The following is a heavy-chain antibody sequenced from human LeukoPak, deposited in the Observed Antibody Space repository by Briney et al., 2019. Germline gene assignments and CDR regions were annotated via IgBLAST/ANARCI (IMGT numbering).Heavy chain of an antibody. Sequence: PGGSLRLSCAASGFTFDDYAMHWVRQAPGKGLGWVSLISGDGGSTFYADSVKGRFTISRDNSKNSLYLQMNSLTTEDTALYYCAKDRGSSLYYYYYMDVWGKGTTVTVSS. V-gene: IGHV3-43*02. CDR3: AKDRGSSLYYYYYMDV. J-gene: IGHJ6*03. CDR1: GFTFDDYA. D-gene: IGHD6-13*01. CDR2: ISGDGGST.